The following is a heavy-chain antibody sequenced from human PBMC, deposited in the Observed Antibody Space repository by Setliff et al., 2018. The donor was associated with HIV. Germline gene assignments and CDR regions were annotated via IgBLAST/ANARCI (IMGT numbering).Heavy chain of an antibody. D-gene: IGHD3-10*01. V-gene: IGHV4-39*07. CDR1: GGSISSYY. J-gene: IGHJ6*04. Sequence: NPSETLSLTCTVSGGSISSYYWGWIRQSPGKGLEWIGNIYHTGSSYYNPSLNDRATISLDTSKNQFSLKLNSVTAADTAIYYCTRRGADSYYPRPLDVWGKGTTVTVSS. CDR2: IYHTGSS. CDR3: TRRGADSYYPRPLDV.